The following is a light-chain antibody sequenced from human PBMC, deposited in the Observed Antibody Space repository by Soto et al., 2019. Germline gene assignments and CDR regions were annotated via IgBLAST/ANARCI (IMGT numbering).Light chain of an antibody. CDR1: QGIGNS. CDR2: SAS. Sequence: DIQMTQSPPSLSASVGDRVTITCRASQGIGNSLAWYQQKPGTVPKLLIYSASTLQSGVPSRFSGSGSGTDFTLTISSLQTEDVAAYDCQKYNTVPATFVQGTRLEIK. CDR3: QKYNTVPAT. J-gene: IGKJ5*01. V-gene: IGKV1-27*01.